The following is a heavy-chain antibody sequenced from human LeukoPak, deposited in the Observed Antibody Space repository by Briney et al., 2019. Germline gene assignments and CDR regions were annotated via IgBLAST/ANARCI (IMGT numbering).Heavy chain of an antibody. CDR1: GFTFSDYY. CDR3: ARDTSSPRAIYYYYYYMDV. V-gene: IGHV3-11*04. D-gene: IGHD6-19*01. CDR2: ISSSGSTI. Sequence: GGSLRLSCAASGFTFSDYYMSWIRQAPGKGLEWVSYISSSGSTIYYADSVKGRFTISRDNAKNSLYLQMNSLRAEDTAVYYCARDTSSPRAIYYYYYYMDVWGKGTTVTVSS. J-gene: IGHJ6*03.